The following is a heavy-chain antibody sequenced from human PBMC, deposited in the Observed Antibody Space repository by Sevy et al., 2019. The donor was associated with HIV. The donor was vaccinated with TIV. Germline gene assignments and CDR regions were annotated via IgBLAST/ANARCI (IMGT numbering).Heavy chain of an antibody. CDR1: GGSISSYY. J-gene: IGHJ5*02. D-gene: IGHD3-3*01. CDR3: ARAIPGYYDFWSGYPNWFDP. CDR2: IYYSGST. Sequence: SETLSLTCTVSGGSISSYYWSWIRQPPGKGLEWIGYIYYSGSTNYNPSLKSRVTISVDTSKNQFSLKLSSVTGADTAVYYCARAIPGYYDFWSGYPNWFDPWGQGTLVTVSS. V-gene: IGHV4-59*01.